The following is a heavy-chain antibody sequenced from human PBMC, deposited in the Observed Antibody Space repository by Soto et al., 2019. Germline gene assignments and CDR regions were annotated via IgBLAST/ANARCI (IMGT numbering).Heavy chain of an antibody. CDR3: ARGELLWFGELLR. CDR2: INPNSGDT. J-gene: IGHJ4*02. Sequence: QVQLVQSGAEVKKPGASVKVSCKSSGYTFTSYEINWVRQATGQGLEWMGWINPNSGDTGYAQKFQGRVTMTRNTSISTAYMELSSLRSEDTAVYYWARGELLWFGELLRWGQGTLVTVSS. D-gene: IGHD3-10*01. V-gene: IGHV1-8*01. CDR1: GYTFTSYE.